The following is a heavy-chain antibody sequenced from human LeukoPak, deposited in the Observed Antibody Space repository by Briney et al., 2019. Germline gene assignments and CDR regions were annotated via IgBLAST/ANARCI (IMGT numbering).Heavy chain of an antibody. CDR3: ARGVEPLAANTMAY. D-gene: IGHD1-14*01. V-gene: IGHV3-53*01. J-gene: IGHJ4*02. CDR2: LYSDGNT. Sequence: GGSLRLSCAAFWFTINTKEMTWVRQAPGKGLEWVSVLYSDGNTKYADSVQGRFTISRDNSKNTLYLEMNSLSPDDTAVYYCARGVEPLAANTMAYWGQGTLVTVSS. CDR1: WFTINTKE.